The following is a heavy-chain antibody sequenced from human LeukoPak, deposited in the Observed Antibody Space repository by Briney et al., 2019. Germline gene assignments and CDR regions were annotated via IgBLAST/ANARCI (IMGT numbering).Heavy chain of an antibody. D-gene: IGHD3-10*01. CDR3: ARDDNYGSGQPDD. J-gene: IGHJ4*02. V-gene: IGHV1-69*06. CDR2: IIPIFGTA. Sequence: SVKVSCKASGGTFSSYASSWVRQAPGQGLEWMGGIIPIFGTANYAQKFQGRVTITADKSTSTAYMELRSLRSDDTAVYYCARDDNYGSGQPDDWGQGTLVTVSS. CDR1: GGTFSSYA.